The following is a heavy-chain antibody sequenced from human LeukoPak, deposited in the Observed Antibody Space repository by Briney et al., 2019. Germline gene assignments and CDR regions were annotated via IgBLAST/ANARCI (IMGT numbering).Heavy chain of an antibody. Sequence: ASVKVSCKASGYTFTSYDINWVRQATGQGLEWMGWMNPNSGNTGYAQKFQGRVTMTRNTSISTAYMELSSLRSEDTAVYYCARARSSPPYYYYGMDVWGQGTTVTVSS. V-gene: IGHV1-8*01. J-gene: IGHJ6*02. CDR3: ARARSSPPYYYYGMDV. D-gene: IGHD6-13*01. CDR1: GYTFTSYD. CDR2: MNPNSGNT.